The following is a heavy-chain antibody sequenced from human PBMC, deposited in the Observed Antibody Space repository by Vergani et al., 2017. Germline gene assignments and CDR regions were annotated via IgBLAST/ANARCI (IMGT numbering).Heavy chain of an antibody. D-gene: IGHD3-22*01. CDR3: TKAGQYDSDNFHDS. CDR2: IRYDGTKR. Sequence: VRLVESGGRLVQPGRSLRLSCAASGFTFDDYAMHWVRQIPGKGLEWVAFIRYDGTKRFYGDSVKGRFTISRDNSQTTVFLQMNSLRADDSAVYYCTKAGQYDSDNFHDSWGQGALVTVAS. J-gene: IGHJ1*01. V-gene: IGHV3-30*02. CDR1: GFTFDDYA.